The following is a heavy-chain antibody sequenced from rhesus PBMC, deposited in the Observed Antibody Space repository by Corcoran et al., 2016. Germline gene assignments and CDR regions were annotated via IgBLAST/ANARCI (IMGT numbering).Heavy chain of an antibody. D-gene: IGHD6-25*01. J-gene: IGHJ6*01. CDR3: ARDKEAGYSGSWPGLDS. V-gene: IGHV3-54*02. Sequence: EVQLVESGGGLVHPGGSLRLSCAASGFTFSSYGMHWVRQAPGKGLELVAVIWFYRSKKYYTDSVKDLFTISRDNSKNMLYLQMNDLNWEDTAVYYCARDKEAGYSGSWPGLDSWGQGVVVTVSS. CDR2: IWFYRSKK. CDR1: GFTFSSYG.